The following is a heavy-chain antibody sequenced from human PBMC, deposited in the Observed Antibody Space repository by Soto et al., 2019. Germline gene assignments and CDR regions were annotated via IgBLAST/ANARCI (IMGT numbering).Heavy chain of an antibody. J-gene: IGHJ6*03. V-gene: IGHV1-3*01. CDR2: INAGNGNT. CDR1: GYTFTSYA. D-gene: IGHD4-4*01. Sequence: ASVKVSCKASGYTFTSYAMHWVRQAPGQRLEWMGWINAGNGNTKYSQKFQGRVTITRDTSASTAYMELSSLRSEDTAVYYCGRAAHDYSKSRGEHNYYFYYMDVWGKGTTVTVSS. CDR3: GRAAHDYSKSRGEHNYYFYYMDV.